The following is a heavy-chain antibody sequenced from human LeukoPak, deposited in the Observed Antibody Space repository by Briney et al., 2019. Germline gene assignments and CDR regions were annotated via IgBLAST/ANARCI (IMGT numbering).Heavy chain of an antibody. D-gene: IGHD4-17*01. CDR2: ISPYNSDT. CDR1: GYTFTNYG. CDR3: ARVGRETRLRD. V-gene: IGHV1-18*01. J-gene: IGHJ4*02. Sequence: ASVKVSCKTSGYTFTNYGIHWVRQAPGQGLEWMGWISPYNSDTHYGQKLQGRVTMTTDTSTSTVYMELGSLRSDGTAVYLCARVGRETRLRDWGQGTLVTVSS.